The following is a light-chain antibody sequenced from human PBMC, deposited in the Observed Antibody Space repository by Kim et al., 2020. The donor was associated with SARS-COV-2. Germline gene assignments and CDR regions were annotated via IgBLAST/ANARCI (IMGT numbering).Light chain of an antibody. J-gene: IGLJ2*01. V-gene: IGLV2-23*02. CDR2: EVS. CDR1: SSDVGRYNL. Sequence: QSVLTQPASVSVSPGQTITISCTGTSSDVGRYNLVSWYQQHSGKASKLMIYEVSKRPSGVPIRFSVPKSGNKASLASSGHRAEDEAEYYCCSYEGSSTYVGFGGGSQLAVL. CDR3: CSYEGSSTYVG.